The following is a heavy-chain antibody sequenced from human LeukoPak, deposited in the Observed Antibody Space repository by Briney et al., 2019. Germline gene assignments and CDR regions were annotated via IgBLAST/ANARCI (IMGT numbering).Heavy chain of an antibody. CDR2: MSYSGIT. Sequence: PSETLSLTCTVSAGSISSYYWSWIRQPPGKGLEWIGYMSYSGITNYNPSLKSRVTISVDTSKSQFSLSLSSVTAADTALYYCARTNWDYYYMDVWGKGTTATVSS. D-gene: IGHD7-27*01. J-gene: IGHJ6*03. CDR1: AGSISSYY. CDR3: ARTNWDYYYMDV. V-gene: IGHV4-59*01.